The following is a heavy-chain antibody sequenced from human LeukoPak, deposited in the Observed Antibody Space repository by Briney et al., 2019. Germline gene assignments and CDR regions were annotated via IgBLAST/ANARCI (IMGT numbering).Heavy chain of an antibody. J-gene: IGHJ5*02. CDR3: ARARDCSSTSCYAGFDP. V-gene: IGHV4-30-4*01. Sequence: SETLSLTCTVSGGSISSGDYYWSWIRQPPGTGLEWIGYIYYSGSTYYNPSLKSRVTISVDTSKNQFSLKLSSVTAADTAVYYCARARDCSSTSCYAGFDPWGQGTLVTVSS. CDR2: IYYSGST. D-gene: IGHD2-2*01. CDR1: GGSISSGDYY.